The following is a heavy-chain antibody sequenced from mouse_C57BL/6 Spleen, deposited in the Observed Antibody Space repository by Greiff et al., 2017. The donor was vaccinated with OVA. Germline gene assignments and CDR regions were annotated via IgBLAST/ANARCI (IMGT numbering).Heavy chain of an antibody. Sequence: QVQLQQPGAELVMPGASVKLSCKASGYTFTSYWMHWVKQRPGQGLEWIGEIDPSDSYTNYNQKFKGKSTLTVDKSSSTAYMQLSSLTSEDSAVYYCARSTYYYGSDYWGQGTTRTVSS. J-gene: IGHJ2*01. CDR2: IDPSDSYT. V-gene: IGHV1-69*01. D-gene: IGHD1-1*01. CDR3: ARSTYYYGSDY. CDR1: GYTFTSYW.